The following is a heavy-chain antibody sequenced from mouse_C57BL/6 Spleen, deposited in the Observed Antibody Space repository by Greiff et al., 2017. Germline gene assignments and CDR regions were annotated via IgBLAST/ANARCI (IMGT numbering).Heavy chain of an antibody. V-gene: IGHV5-6*01. CDR1: GFTFSSYG. J-gene: IGHJ2*01. Sequence: EVQLVESGGDLVKPGGSLKLSCAASGFTFSSYGMSWVRQTPDQRLEWVATISSGGSYTYCPDSVKGRFTISRDNAKNTLYLQMSSLKSEDTARYYCARRENDYLGYFDYWGQGTTLTVSS. CDR3: ARRENDYLGYFDY. CDR2: ISSGGSYT. D-gene: IGHD2-4*01.